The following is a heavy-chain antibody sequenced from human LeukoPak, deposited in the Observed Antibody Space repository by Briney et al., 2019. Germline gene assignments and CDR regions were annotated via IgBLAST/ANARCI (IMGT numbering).Heavy chain of an antibody. CDR2: IYYSGST. CDR3: ARGRYSYGGAVGDYFDY. D-gene: IGHD5-18*01. CDR1: GGSISSYY. V-gene: IGHV4-59*01. Sequence: SETLSLTCTVSGGSISSYYWSWIRQPPGKGLEWIGYIYYSGSTNYNPSLKSRVTISVDTSKNQFSLKLSSVTAADTAVYYCARGRYSYGGAVGDYFDYWGQGTLVTVSS. J-gene: IGHJ4*02.